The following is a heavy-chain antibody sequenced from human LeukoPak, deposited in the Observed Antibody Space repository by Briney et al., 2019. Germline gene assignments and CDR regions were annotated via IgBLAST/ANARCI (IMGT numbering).Heavy chain of an antibody. CDR1: GFTFSSYA. CDR3: AKSVAADS. D-gene: IGHD6-19*01. CDR2: ISGSGTSS. Sequence: GGSLRLSCAASGFTFSSYAMTWVRQAPGKGLEWVSIISGSGTSSSYADSVKGRFTISRDNSNNTLYLQMNSLRAEDTAVYYCAKSVAADSWGQGSLVTVSS. J-gene: IGHJ4*02. V-gene: IGHV3-23*01.